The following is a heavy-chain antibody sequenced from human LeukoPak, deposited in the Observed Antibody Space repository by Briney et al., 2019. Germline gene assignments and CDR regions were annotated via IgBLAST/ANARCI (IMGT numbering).Heavy chain of an antibody. D-gene: IGHD6-19*01. CDR2: ISAYNGNT. J-gene: IGHJ5*02. Sequence: ASVKVSCKASGYTFTSYGISWVRQAPGQGLEWMGWISAYNGNTNYAQKLQGRVTMTTDTSTSTAYMELRSLRSEDTAVYYCARGTPPIAVAFDNWFDPWGQGTLVTVSS. CDR1: GYTFTSYG. V-gene: IGHV1-18*01. CDR3: ARGTPPIAVAFDNWFDP.